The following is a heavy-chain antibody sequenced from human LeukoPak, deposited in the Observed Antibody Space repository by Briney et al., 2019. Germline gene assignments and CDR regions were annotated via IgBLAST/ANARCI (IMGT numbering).Heavy chain of an antibody. CDR3: ASHYKTTGSNPQPDY. CDR2: ISESGDTI. CDR1: RFTFNDYG. D-gene: IGHD4-11*01. J-gene: IGHJ4*02. V-gene: IGHV3-48*04. Sequence: GGSLRLSCAASRFTFNDYGMSWVRQAPGKGPRWLSYISESGDTIHYADSVKGRFTISRDNHKNSLYLQMNSLRAEDTGVYYCASHYKTTGSNPQPDYWGQGTLVTVSS.